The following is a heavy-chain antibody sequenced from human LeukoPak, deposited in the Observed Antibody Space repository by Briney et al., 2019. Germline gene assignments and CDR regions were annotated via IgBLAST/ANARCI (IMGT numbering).Heavy chain of an antibody. Sequence: SETLSLTCAVYGGSFSGYYWSWIRQPPGKGLEWIGEINHSGSTNYNASLKSRVTISVETSKNQFSLKLSSMTAADTAVYYCARSYYGSGRENRHEFDYRGQGTLVTVSS. V-gene: IGHV4-34*01. CDR1: GGSFSGYY. D-gene: IGHD3-10*01. CDR3: ARSYYGSGRENRHEFDY. J-gene: IGHJ4*02. CDR2: INHSGST.